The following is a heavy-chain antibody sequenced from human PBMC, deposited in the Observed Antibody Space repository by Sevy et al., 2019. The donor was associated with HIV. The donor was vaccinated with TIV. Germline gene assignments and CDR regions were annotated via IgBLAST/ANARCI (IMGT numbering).Heavy chain of an antibody. CDR2: FYTSGST. CDR3: ARGDGGDSGHYYYYYYMDV. V-gene: IGHV4-61*02. J-gene: IGHJ6*03. Sequence: SETLSLTYTVSGGSISSGPFYWIWIRHPAGKGLEWIGRFYTSGSTKYNPSLKGRATISVHTSKNQFSLNLTSVTATDTAVYYCARGDGGDSGHYYYYYYMDVWGNGTTVTVSS. D-gene: IGHD3-10*01. CDR1: GGSISSGPFY.